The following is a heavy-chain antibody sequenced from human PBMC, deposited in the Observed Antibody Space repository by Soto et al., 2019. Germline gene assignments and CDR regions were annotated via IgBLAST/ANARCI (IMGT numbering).Heavy chain of an antibody. Sequence: PETLSPTWPVYGGSFSGYYWRWIRQPPGKGLEWIGEINHSGSTNYNPSLKSRVTISVDTSKNQFSLKLSSVTAADTAVYYCARDGIAAAGSLVKNWFDPWGQRTLVTVSS. CDR1: GGSFSGYY. CDR3: ARDGIAAAGSLVKNWFDP. CDR2: INHSGST. D-gene: IGHD6-13*01. V-gene: IGHV4-34*01. J-gene: IGHJ5*01.